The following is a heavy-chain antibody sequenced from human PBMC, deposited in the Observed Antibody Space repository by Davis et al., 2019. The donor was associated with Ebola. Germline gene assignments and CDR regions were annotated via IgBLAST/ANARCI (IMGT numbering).Heavy chain of an antibody. V-gene: IGHV3-23*01. D-gene: IGHD2-2*01. CDR2: ISGVSPST. Sequence: GGSLRLSCAASGFTFSRYAMIWVRQAPGKGLEWVSSISGVSPSTYYAESVKGRFTISRDNSKNTLFLQMNSLRAEDTAIYYCAKLLVPAAIDYWGQGSLVTVSS. J-gene: IGHJ4*02. CDR3: AKLLVPAAIDY. CDR1: GFTFSRYA.